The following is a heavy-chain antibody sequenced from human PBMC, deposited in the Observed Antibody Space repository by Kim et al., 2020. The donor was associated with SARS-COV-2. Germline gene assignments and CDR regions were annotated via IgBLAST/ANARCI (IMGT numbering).Heavy chain of an antibody. Sequence: GGSLRLSCAASGFTFSNAWMSWVRQAPGKGLEWVGRIKSKTDGGTTDYAAPVKGRFTISRDDSKNTLYLQMYSLKTEDTAVYYCTTALEPRSNWNYRYYYGMDVWGQGTTVTVSS. CDR2: IKSKTDGGTT. CDR1: GFTFSNAW. J-gene: IGHJ6*02. CDR3: TTALEPRSNWNYRYYYGMDV. D-gene: IGHD1-7*01. V-gene: IGHV3-15*01.